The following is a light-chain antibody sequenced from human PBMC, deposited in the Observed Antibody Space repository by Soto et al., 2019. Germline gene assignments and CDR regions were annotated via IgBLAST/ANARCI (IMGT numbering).Light chain of an antibody. CDR1: SRDVGGHNY. CDR2: EVT. Sequence: QSVLTQPASVSGSPGQSITISCAGSSRDVGGHNYVSWYQQHPGKAPKLLIYEVTNRPSGVSNRFSGSKSGNTASLTISGLQAEDEAAYYCSSYRGTSYVSGSGSKVTVL. J-gene: IGLJ1*01. V-gene: IGLV2-14*01. CDR3: SSYRGTSYV.